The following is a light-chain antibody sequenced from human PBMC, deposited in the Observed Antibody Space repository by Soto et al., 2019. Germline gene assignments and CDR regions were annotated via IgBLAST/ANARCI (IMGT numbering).Light chain of an antibody. CDR3: SSYAGSNNLL. V-gene: IGLV2-8*01. CDR2: EVT. J-gene: IGLJ2*01. Sequence: QSALTQPPSASGSPGQSVTISCTGTISDVGGYNYVSWYQQHPGKAPKLMIYEVTKRPSGVPDRFSGSKSGNTASLTVSGLQAEDEADYYCSSYAGSNNLLFGGGTKLTVL. CDR1: ISDVGGYNY.